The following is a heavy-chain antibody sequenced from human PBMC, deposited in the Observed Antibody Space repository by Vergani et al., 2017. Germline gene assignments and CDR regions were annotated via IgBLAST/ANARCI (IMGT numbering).Heavy chain of an antibody. V-gene: IGHV3-23*01. CDR1: GFTFIMHA. D-gene: IGHD6-19*01. J-gene: IGHJ3*02. Sequence: EVQLLESGGDLVQPGGSLRLSCAASGFTFIMHAMSWVRQAPGKGLEWVSTRSASDRRTHYADSVKSRLTIYRDNSKNTLFLHMNSLRPEDTAVYYCATVGPSEVAGTFGAFDIWGQGTMVTVSS. CDR3: ATVGPSEVAGTFGAFDI. CDR2: RSASDRRT.